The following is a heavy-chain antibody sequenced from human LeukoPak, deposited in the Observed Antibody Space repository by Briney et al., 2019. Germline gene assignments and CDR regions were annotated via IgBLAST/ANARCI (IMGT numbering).Heavy chain of an antibody. CDR1: GFTFSNYA. J-gene: IGHJ4*02. CDR3: ARAYGSSWYDY. CDR2: ITSGDST. V-gene: IGHV3-23*01. Sequence: GGSLRLSCAASGFTFSNYAMSWVRQAPGKGLVWVSAITSGDSTYYADSVKGRFTISRDNSKNTLYLQMNSLRAEDTAVYHCARAYGSSWYDYWGQGTLVTVSS. D-gene: IGHD6-13*01.